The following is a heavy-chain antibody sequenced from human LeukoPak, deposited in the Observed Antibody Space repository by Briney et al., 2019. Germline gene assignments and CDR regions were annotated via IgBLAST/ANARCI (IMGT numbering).Heavy chain of an antibody. D-gene: IGHD1-7*01. CDR1: GFTFSNYW. CDR3: ARDVDWNYDL. V-gene: IGHV3-7*01. Sequence: PGGSVRLSCVGSGFTFSNYWMNWVRQAPGKGLEWVANIKGSDKGHVDSVKGRFSVSRDDARNSLYLQMDSLRAEDTAVYYCARDVDWNYDLWGQGTVVRVSS. J-gene: IGHJ4*02. CDR2: IKGSDK.